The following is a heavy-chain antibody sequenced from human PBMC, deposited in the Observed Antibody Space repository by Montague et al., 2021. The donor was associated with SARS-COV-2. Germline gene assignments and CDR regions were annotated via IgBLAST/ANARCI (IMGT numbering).Heavy chain of an antibody. J-gene: IGHJ6*02. CDR1: GGSISSGSYY. D-gene: IGHD6-19*01. Sequence: TLSLTCTVSGGSISSGSYYWSWIRQPAGKGLEWIGRIYTSGSTNYNPSLKSRVTISVDTSKNQFSLKLSSVTAADTAVYYCARGLSRYSSGKTPFLHSEMDVWGQGTTVTVSS. V-gene: IGHV4-61*02. CDR2: IYTSGST. CDR3: ARGLSRYSSGKTPFLHSEMDV.